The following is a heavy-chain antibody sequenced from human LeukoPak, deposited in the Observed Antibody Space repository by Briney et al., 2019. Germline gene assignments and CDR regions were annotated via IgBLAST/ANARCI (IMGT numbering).Heavy chain of an antibody. D-gene: IGHD3-22*01. V-gene: IGHV4-38-2*01. CDR1: GYSISSGYY. CDR2: IYHSGST. J-gene: IGHJ3*02. Sequence: PSETLSLTCADSGYSISSGYYWGWIRQPPGKGLVWIGSIYHSGSTYYNPSLKSRVTISVGTSKNQFSLKLSSVTAADTAVYYCARQGLYYYDSSGPDAFDIWGQGTMVTVS. CDR3: ARQGLYYYDSSGPDAFDI.